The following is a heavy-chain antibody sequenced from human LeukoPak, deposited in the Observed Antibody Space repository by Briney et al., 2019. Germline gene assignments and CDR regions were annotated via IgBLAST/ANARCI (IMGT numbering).Heavy chain of an antibody. CDR2: IYYSGST. Sequence: SETLSLTCTVSGGSISSSSYYWGWIRQPPGKGLEWIGSIYYSGSTYYNPSLKSRVTISVDTSKNQFSLKLSPVTAADTAVYYCASRYSSGWYYFDYWGQGTLVTVSS. J-gene: IGHJ4*02. V-gene: IGHV4-39*01. CDR1: GGSISSSSYY. D-gene: IGHD6-19*01. CDR3: ASRYSSGWYYFDY.